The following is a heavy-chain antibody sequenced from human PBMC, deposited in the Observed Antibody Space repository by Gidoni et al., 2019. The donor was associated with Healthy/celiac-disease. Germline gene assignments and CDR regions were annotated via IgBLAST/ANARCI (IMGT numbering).Heavy chain of an antibody. V-gene: IGHV3-9*01. CDR1: GFTFDDYA. J-gene: IGHJ4*02. Sequence: EVQLVESGGGLVHPGRSLRLSCAASGFTFDDYAMHWVRQAPGKGLEWVSGISWNSGSIGYADSVKGRFTISRDNAKNSLYLQMNSLRAEDTALYYCAKDPTYDSSGYHDYWGQGTLVTVSS. CDR3: AKDPTYDSSGYHDY. D-gene: IGHD3-22*01. CDR2: ISWNSGSI.